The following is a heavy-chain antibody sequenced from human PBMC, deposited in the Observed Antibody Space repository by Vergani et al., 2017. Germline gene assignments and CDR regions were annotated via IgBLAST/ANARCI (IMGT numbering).Heavy chain of an antibody. J-gene: IGHJ4*02. D-gene: IGHD6-13*01. CDR3: ARDWTIAAAVPGDY. V-gene: IGHV1-69*01. Sequence: QVQLVQSGAEVKKPGSSVKVSCKASGGTFSSYAISWVRQAPGQGLEWMGGIIPIFGTANYAQKFQGRVTITADESTSTAYMELSSLRSDDTAVYYCARDWTIAAAVPGDYWGQGTLVTVSS. CDR2: IIPIFGTA. CDR1: GGTFSSYA.